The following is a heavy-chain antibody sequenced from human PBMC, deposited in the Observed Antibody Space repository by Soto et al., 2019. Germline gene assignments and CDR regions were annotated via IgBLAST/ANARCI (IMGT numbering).Heavy chain of an antibody. D-gene: IGHD1-26*01. CDR2: IHVTGYT. V-gene: IGHV4-30-2*01. CDR3: ARGGALRPNGHVPLAF. J-gene: IGHJ4*02. Sequence: QLQLQESGSGLVNPSQTLSLTCTVSGASITSGSYSWSWIRQAPGKGLEWIGNIHVTGYTAFSPSLKRRVTTSVDTSKNQFSLNVNSVTAADTAVYFCARGGALRPNGHVPLAFWGQRTLVTVSS. CDR1: GASITSGSYS.